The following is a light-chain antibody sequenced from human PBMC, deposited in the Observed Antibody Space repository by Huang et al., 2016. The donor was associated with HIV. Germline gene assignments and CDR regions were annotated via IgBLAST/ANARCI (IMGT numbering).Light chain of an antibody. CDR2: AAS. CDR3: HHHNNWPPRYT. J-gene: IGKJ2*01. CDR1: QSVNSN. V-gene: IGKV3-15*01. Sequence: ETVMTQSPAILSVSPGESATLSCRASQSVNSNLAWYQQRPGQPPRLRIYAASTRARGVPTRFSGSGSETEFTLTISDRQSEYVALYYCHHHNNWPPRYTFGQGTKLDIK.